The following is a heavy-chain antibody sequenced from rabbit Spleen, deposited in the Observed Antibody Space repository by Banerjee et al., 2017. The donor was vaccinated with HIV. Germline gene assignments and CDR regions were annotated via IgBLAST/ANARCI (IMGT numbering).Heavy chain of an antibody. CDR1: GFSFSNKAV. Sequence: QEQLVESGGGLVQPGGSLKLSCTASGFSFSNKAVMCWVRQAPGKGLEWIACIDTNDGDTDYANWPKGRFTISKTSSTTVTLQMTSLTVADTAIYFCARDGYSKTARCYFDLWGPGTLVTVS. V-gene: IGHV1S45*01. CDR2: IDTNDGDT. J-gene: IGHJ4*01. CDR3: ARDGYSKTARCYFDL. D-gene: IGHD7-1*01.